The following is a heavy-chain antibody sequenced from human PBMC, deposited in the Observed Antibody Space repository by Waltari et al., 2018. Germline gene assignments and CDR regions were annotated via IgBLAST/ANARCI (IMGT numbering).Heavy chain of an antibody. J-gene: IGHJ4*02. CDR2: IYYSGST. V-gene: IGHV4-59*01. Sequence: QVQLQESGPGLVKPSETLSPTCTVSGGSISSYYWSWIRQPPGKGLEWSGYIYYSGSTNDNPSLKSRVTISVDTSKNQFSLKLSSVTAADTAVYYCARGVDYFDYWGQGTLVTVSS. CDR3: ARGVDYFDY. CDR1: GGSISSYY.